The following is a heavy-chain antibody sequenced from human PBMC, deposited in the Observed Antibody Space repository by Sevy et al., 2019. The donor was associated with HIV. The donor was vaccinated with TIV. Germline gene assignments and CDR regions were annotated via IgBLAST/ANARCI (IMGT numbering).Heavy chain of an antibody. D-gene: IGHD1-1*01. CDR3: ALERLSSNVAEYFQN. CDR2: ISSAGLSI. J-gene: IGHJ1*01. V-gene: IGHV3-11*04. Sequence: GGSLRLSCEASEFTFSDYNMNWVRQAPGKGLEWVSYISSAGLSIFYADSVKGRFTVSRDNSKSSLYLQMNSLRGEDTAVYYCALERLSSNVAEYFQNWGQGTLVTVSS. CDR1: EFTFSDYN.